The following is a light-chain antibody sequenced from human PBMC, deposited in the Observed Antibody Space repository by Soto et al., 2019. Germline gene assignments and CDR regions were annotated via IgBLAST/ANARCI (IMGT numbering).Light chain of an antibody. J-gene: IGKJ1*01. CDR1: QSVSSN. CDR2: GAS. V-gene: IGKV3-15*01. Sequence: EIVMTQSPATQSVSPGERATLSCRASQSVSSNLAWYQQKPGQAPRLLIYGASTRATGIPSRFSGSGSGTEFTLTISSLQPDDFATYYCQQYNSYSTFGQGTKV. CDR3: QQYNSYST.